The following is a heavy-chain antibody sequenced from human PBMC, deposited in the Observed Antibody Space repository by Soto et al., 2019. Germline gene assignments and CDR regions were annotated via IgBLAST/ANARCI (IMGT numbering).Heavy chain of an antibody. D-gene: IGHD3-16*01. Sequence: QVQLVESGGGVVQPGRSLRLSCAASGFTFSSYAMHWVRQAPGKGLEWVAVISYDGSNKYYADSMKGRFTISRDNSKNTLYLQMNSLRAEDTAVYYCARGGGKFGYWGQGTLVTVSS. CDR3: ARGGGKFGY. J-gene: IGHJ4*02. V-gene: IGHV3-30-3*01. CDR1: GFTFSSYA. CDR2: ISYDGSNK.